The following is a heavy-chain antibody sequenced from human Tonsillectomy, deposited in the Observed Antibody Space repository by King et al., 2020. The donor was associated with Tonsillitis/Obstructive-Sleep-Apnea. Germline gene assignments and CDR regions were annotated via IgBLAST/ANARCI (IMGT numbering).Heavy chain of an antibody. Sequence: QLQESGPGLVKPSETLSLTCTVSGGSISSSSYYWGWIRQPPGKGLEWIGTIYYTGSTHYNPSLKSRVTMPVDTSKNQFSLKLSSVTAADTAVYYCAGLELSWELIKGAFDFWGQGTMVSVSS. CDR2: IYYTGST. CDR3: AGLELSWELIKGAFDF. D-gene: IGHD1-26*01. V-gene: IGHV4-39*01. CDR1: GGSISSSSYY. J-gene: IGHJ3*01.